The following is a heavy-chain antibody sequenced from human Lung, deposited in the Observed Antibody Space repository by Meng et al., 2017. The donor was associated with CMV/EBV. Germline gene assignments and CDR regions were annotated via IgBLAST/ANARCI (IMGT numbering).Heavy chain of an antibody. CDR3: ARVEVGITSGDY. V-gene: IGHV1-18*01. CDR1: GYTFTNYG. Sequence: QDQLVKSGGGVKKPGASVKVSCKASGYTFTNYGITWVRQAPGQGLEWMGWISAYNGNTNYAQTLQGRLTMTTDTSTSTAYMELRSLRSDDTAVYYCARVEVGITSGDYWGQGTLVTVSS. J-gene: IGHJ4*02. D-gene: IGHD1-26*01. CDR2: ISAYNGNT.